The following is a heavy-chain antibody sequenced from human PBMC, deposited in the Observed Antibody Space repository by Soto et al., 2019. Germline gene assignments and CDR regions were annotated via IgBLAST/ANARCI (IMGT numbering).Heavy chain of an antibody. J-gene: IGHJ3*02. CDR2: IYHSGST. V-gene: IGHV4-59*01. CDR1: GGSISYYY. Sequence: PSETLSLTCTVSGGSISYYYWSWIRQPPGKGLEWIGYIYHSGSTDYNPSLKSRVTISVDTSKNQFSLELRSVTAADTAMYYCARDRGVSSGSTLEYAFDIWGQGTMVTVSS. D-gene: IGHD3-22*01. CDR3: ARDRGVSSGSTLEYAFDI.